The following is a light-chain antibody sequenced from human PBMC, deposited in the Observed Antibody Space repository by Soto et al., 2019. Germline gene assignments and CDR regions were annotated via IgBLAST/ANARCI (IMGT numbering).Light chain of an antibody. CDR2: SKN. J-gene: IGLJ2*01. V-gene: IGLV1-44*01. CDR3: AAWDDSRNGVV. Sequence: QSVLTQPPSASGTPGQRVTISCSGSSSNIGSNTVNWYQQLPGTAPKLLIYSKNHRPSGVPDRFSGSKSGTSASLAISGLQSEDEADYYCAAWDDSRNGVVFGGGTKVTVL. CDR1: SSNIGSNT.